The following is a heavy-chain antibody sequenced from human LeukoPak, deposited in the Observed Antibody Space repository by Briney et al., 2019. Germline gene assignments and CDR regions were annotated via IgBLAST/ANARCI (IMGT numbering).Heavy chain of an antibody. J-gene: IGHJ4*02. D-gene: IGHD3-10*01. CDR3: AKDGGLWVSAHSGDS. Sequence: GGSLRLSCTAAGFTFSSDTMRWVRQARGRGRKWVSTIPTVGPNTHYADSVKGPFTVSTDHPNHTLYLQMNSLTAEHTAVYYRAKDGGLWVSAHSGDSWGRGPLVTVSS. CDR1: GFTFSSDT. CDR2: IPTVGPNT. V-gene: IGHV3-23*01.